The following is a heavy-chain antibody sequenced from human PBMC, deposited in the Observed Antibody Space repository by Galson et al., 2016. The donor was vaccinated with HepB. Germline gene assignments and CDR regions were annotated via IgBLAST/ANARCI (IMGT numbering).Heavy chain of an antibody. CDR1: GDSVSSSTAA. J-gene: IGHJ6*02. Sequence: CAISGDSVSSSTAAWHWIRQSPSRGLEWLARTQYRSKWESHYADSVRSRVTVIPDTSKNLLTLQVSSVSPEDTAVYYCVKGPPAYHYYGMDVWGQGTTVTVSS. CDR2: TQYRSKWES. V-gene: IGHV6-1*01. CDR3: VKGPPAYHYYGMDV.